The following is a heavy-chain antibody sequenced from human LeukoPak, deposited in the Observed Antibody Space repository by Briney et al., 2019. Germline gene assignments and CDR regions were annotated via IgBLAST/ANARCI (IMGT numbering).Heavy chain of an antibody. D-gene: IGHD2-21*02. CDR3: ARDLNCGGDCYNWFDP. CDR2: ISAYNGNT. Sequence: ASVKVSCKASGYTFTSYGISWVRQAPGQGLEWMGWISAYNGNTNYAQKLQGRVTMTTDTSTSTAYMELRSLRSDDTAVYYCARDLNCGGDCYNWFDPWGQGTLVTVSS. V-gene: IGHV1-18*01. J-gene: IGHJ5*02. CDR1: GYTFTSYG.